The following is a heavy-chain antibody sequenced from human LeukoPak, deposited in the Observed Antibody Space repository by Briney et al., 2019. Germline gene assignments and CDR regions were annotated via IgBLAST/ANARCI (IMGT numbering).Heavy chain of an antibody. J-gene: IGHJ4*02. CDR1: GFTFSSYG. V-gene: IGHV3-33*01. CDR2: IWSDGSNK. Sequence: GGSLRLSCAASGFTFSSYGMHWVRQAPGKGLEWVAVIWSDGSNKNYADSVKSRFTISRDNSKNTLYLQMNSLRVEDTAMYYCATDIGSAPFDYWGQGTLVTVSS. D-gene: IGHD3-10*01. CDR3: ATDIGSAPFDY.